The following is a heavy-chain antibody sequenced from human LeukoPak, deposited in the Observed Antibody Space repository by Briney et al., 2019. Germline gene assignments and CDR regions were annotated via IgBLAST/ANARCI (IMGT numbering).Heavy chain of an antibody. J-gene: IGHJ4*02. Sequence: ASVEVSCKASGYILTGYGFTWVRQAPGQGLEWMGWISAYSDNANYAQNLQGRVTMTTDTSTSTAYMELRSLRSDDTAVYYCARTTAWARTKFDYWGQGTLVTVSS. CDR3: ARTTAWARTKFDY. CDR1: GYILTGYG. V-gene: IGHV1-18*01. D-gene: IGHD1-14*01. CDR2: ISAYSDNA.